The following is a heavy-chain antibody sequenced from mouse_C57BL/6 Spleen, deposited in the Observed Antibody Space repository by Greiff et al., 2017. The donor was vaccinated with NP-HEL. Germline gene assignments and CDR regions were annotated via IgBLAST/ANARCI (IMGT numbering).Heavy chain of an antibody. CDR2: ISSGSSTI. J-gene: IGHJ4*01. Sequence: EVMLVESGGGLVKPGGSLKLSCAASGFTFSDYGMHWVRQAPEKGLEWVAYISSGSSTIYYADTVKGRFTISRDNAKNTLFLQMTSLRSEDTAMYYCASGQYYGSSYPYAMDYWGQGTSVTVSS. D-gene: IGHD1-1*01. CDR3: ASGQYYGSSYPYAMDY. CDR1: GFTFSDYG. V-gene: IGHV5-17*01.